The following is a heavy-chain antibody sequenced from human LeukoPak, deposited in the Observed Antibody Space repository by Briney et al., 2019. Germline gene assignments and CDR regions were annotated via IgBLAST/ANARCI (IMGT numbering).Heavy chain of an antibody. D-gene: IGHD3-22*01. Sequence: TASETLSLTCTVSGGSISSYYWSWIRQPPGKGLEWIGYIYYSGSTYYNPSLKSRVTISVDTSKNQFSLKLSSVTAADTAVYYCARDVRMIVGRVFDYWDQGTLVTVSS. CDR2: IYYSGST. CDR3: ARDVRMIVGRVFDY. J-gene: IGHJ4*02. V-gene: IGHV4-59*12. CDR1: GGSISSYY.